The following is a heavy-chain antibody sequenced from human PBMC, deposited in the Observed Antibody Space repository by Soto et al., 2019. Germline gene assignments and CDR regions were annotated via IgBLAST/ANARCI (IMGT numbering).Heavy chain of an antibody. D-gene: IGHD6-13*01. CDR3: AKDAGSTGIDH. Sequence: QVQLVESGGGVFQPGRSVRLSCAASGFTFSTYGMYWVRQAPGKGLEWVAAMSYDGTKQYYVDSVKGRFTISRDNSRNTMCLQVKSLRDVDTAVYYCAKDAGSTGIDHWGQVTLVTVSS. J-gene: IGHJ4*02. V-gene: IGHV3-30*18. CDR1: GFTFSTYG. CDR2: MSYDGTKQ.